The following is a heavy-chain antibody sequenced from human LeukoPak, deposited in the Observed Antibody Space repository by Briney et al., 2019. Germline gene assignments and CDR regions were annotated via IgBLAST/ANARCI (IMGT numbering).Heavy chain of an antibody. Sequence: PSETLSLTCTVSGGSISSYYWSWIRQPPGKGLEWIGYIYYSGSTNYNPSLKSRVTISVDTSKNQFSLKLSSVTAADTAVYYCARLAGLTVAGYFDYWGQGTLVTVSS. CDR1: GGSISSYY. V-gene: IGHV4-59*01. CDR3: ARLAGLTVAGYFDY. CDR2: IYYSGST. J-gene: IGHJ4*02. D-gene: IGHD6-19*01.